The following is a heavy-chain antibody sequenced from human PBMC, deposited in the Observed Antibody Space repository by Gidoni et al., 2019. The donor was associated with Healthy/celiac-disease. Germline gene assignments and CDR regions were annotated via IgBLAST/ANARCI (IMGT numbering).Heavy chain of an antibody. V-gene: IGHV4-39*01. CDR1: GGSISSSSYY. J-gene: IGHJ4*02. D-gene: IGHD3-10*01. CDR3: ARLTSVLLWFGENY. CDR2: IYYSGST. Sequence: QLQLQESGPGLVKPSETLSLTCTVSGGSISSSSYYWGWIRQPPGKGLEWIGSIYYSGSTYYNPSLKSRVTISVDTSKNQFSLKLSSVTAADTAVYYCARLTSVLLWFGENYWGQGTLVTVSS.